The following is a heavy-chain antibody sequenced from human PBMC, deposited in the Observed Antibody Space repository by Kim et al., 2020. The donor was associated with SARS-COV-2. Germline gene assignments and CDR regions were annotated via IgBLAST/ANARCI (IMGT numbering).Heavy chain of an antibody. CDR3: AGGVSGSVEAY. CDR1: GGSISTDY. CDR2: IYGDGRT. D-gene: IGHD1-1*01. V-gene: IGHV4-4*07. Sequence: SETLSLTCTVSGGSISTDYWSWIRQPAGKGLEWIGRIYGDGRTSKNASLTSRVTMSIDTSKNQFSLKMSSVTAADPAVYYCAGGVSGSVEAYWGQGTLVT. J-gene: IGHJ4*02.